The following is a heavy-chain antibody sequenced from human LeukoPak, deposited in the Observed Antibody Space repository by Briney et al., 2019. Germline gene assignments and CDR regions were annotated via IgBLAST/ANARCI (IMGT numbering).Heavy chain of an antibody. Sequence: GRSLRLSCAASGFTFSSYGMHWVRQAPGKGLEWVAVISYDGSNKYYADSVKGRFTISRDNSKNTLYLQMNSLRAEDTAVYYCARAAIENAFDIWGQGTMVTVSS. D-gene: IGHD5-24*01. J-gene: IGHJ3*02. V-gene: IGHV3-30*03. CDR2: ISYDGSNK. CDR3: ARAAIENAFDI. CDR1: GFTFSSYG.